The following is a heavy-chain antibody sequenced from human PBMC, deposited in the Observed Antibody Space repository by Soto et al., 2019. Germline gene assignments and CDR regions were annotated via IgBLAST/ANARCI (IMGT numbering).Heavy chain of an antibody. J-gene: IGHJ4*02. CDR3: ARDPPGSGPNYDN. CDR2: INDADGNT. D-gene: IGHD2-15*01. CDR1: GYTFSSYA. Sequence: QVHLVQSGAEVKKPGASVKVSCKASGYTFSSYAIHWVRQAPGQSLEWMGCINDADGNTKYSQRFQGRVTITSDTAATTAYMELSSLKSEDTALYYCARDPPGSGPNYDNRGQGTMGTVSS. V-gene: IGHV1-3*01.